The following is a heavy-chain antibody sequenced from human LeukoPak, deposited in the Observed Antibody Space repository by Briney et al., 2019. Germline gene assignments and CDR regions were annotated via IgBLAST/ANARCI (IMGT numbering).Heavy chain of an antibody. V-gene: IGHV3-64D*09. CDR2: INDNGGRT. CDR3: VKDVGGSYAFDY. Sequence: GGSQRLSCSASGFTFSRYAMHWVRQAPGKGLEYVSGINDNGGRTHYGDSVKGRFSISRDNSKNTLHLQMSTLRAEDTALYYCVKDVGGSYAFDYWGQGILVTVAS. D-gene: IGHD1-26*01. J-gene: IGHJ4*02. CDR1: GFTFSRYA.